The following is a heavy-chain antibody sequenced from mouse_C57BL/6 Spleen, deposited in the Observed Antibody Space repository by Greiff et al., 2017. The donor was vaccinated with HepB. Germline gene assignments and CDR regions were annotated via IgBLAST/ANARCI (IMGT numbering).Heavy chain of an antibody. CDR2: IDPETGGT. CDR1: GYTFTDYE. Sequence: VQLQQSGAELVRPGASVTLSCKASGYTFTDYEMHWVKQTPVHGLEWIGAIDPETGGTAYNQKFKGKAILTADKSSSTAYMELRSLTSEDSAVYYCTRRGLGEPWYFDVWGTGTTVTVSS. D-gene: IGHD2-2*01. V-gene: IGHV1-15*01. CDR3: TRRGLGEPWYFDV. J-gene: IGHJ1*03.